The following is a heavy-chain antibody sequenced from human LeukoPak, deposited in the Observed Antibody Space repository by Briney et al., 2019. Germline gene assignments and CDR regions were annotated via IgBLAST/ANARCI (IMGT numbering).Heavy chain of an antibody. CDR2: IYYSGST. D-gene: IGHD2-2*01. CDR1: GGSISSYY. V-gene: IGHV4-59*08. CDR3: ARPQGYQLLDFEY. Sequence: NPSETLSLTCTVSGGSISSYYWSWIRQPPGKGLEWIGYIYYSGSTNYNPSLKSRVTISVDTSKNQFSLKLSSVTAADTAVYYCARPQGYQLLDFEYWGQGTLVTVSS. J-gene: IGHJ4*02.